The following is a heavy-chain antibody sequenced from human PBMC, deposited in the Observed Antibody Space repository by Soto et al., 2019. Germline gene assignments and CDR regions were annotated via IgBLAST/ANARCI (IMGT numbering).Heavy chain of an antibody. D-gene: IGHD4-4*01. CDR1: GNSISGTSSF. Sequence: QLQLRESGPGLVKPSETLSLTCTVSGNSISGTSSFWVWIRQPPGKNLEWLGSVYYTGSTYYNSSLKSRVSISIDTSKNQFSLSPNSVTAADTAVYYCTRRVPSTGLLDYWGQGALVTVAS. CDR3: TRRVPSTGLLDY. J-gene: IGHJ4*02. CDR2: VYYTGST. V-gene: IGHV4-39*01.